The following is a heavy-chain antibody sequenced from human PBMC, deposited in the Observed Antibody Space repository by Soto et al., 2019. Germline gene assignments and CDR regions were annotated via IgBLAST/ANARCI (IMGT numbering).Heavy chain of an antibody. V-gene: IGHV4-59*01. D-gene: IGHD3-22*01. CDR1: GVSISDYY. J-gene: IGHJ4*02. CDR3: ARDREYYDSSGLYFDY. Sequence: QVQLQESGPGLVKPLETLSLTCTVSGVSISDYYWSWIRQPPGKGLEWIGYIYYSGNTNYNPSLKSRVTISEDTSKNQFSLRLSSVTTADTAVYYCARDREYYDSSGLYFDYWGQGTLVTVSS. CDR2: IYYSGNT.